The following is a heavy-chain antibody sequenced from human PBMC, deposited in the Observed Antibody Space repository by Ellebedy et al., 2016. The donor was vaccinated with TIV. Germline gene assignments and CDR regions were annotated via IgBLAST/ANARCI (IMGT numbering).Heavy chain of an antibody. V-gene: IGHV4-31*03. Sequence: MPSETLSLTCTVSGGSISRGSYYWNWIRQYPGKGLEWIGYTYYSGSTYYNPSLKSRVNVSVDTSKNQFSLKLSSVTAADTAVYYCARGKFAAAGIDYWGRGTLVTVSS. CDR2: TYYSGST. J-gene: IGHJ4*02. CDR1: GGSISRGSYY. D-gene: IGHD6-13*01. CDR3: ARGKFAAAGIDY.